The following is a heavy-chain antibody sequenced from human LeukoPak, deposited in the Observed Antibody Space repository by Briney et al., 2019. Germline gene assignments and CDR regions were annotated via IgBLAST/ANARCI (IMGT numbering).Heavy chain of an antibody. J-gene: IGHJ6*03. CDR3: ARGYYGSGPLAYYYMDV. V-gene: IGHV4-34*01. Sequence: SETLSLTCAVYGGSFSGYYWSWVRQPPGKGLEWIGEINRSGSTNYNPSLKSRVTISVDTSKNQFSLKLSSVTAADTAVYYCARGYYGSGPLAYYYMDVWGKGTTVTVSS. CDR2: INRSGST. CDR1: GGSFSGYY. D-gene: IGHD3-10*01.